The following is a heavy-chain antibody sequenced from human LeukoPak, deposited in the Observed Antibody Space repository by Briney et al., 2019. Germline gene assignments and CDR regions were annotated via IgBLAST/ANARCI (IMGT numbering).Heavy chain of an antibody. V-gene: IGHV4-34*01. CDR3: ASSSYFDY. CDR2: INHSGST. CDR1: GGSLSGYY. J-gene: IGHJ4*02. Sequence: SETLSLTCAVSGGSLSGYYWTWIRQPPGKGLEWIGEINHSGSTNYNPSLKSRVTISVDTSRKQFFLRLSSVTAADTAVYYCASSSYFDYWGQGTLVTVSS.